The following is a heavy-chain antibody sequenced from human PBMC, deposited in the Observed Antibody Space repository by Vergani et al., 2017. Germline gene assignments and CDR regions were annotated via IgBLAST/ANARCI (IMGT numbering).Heavy chain of an antibody. Sequence: VQLVESGGGVVQPGRSLRLSCAVSGFTFSSYGMHWVRQAPGKELEWVSAIGGSGDSTYYADSVKGRFTITRDNSKNTLYLQMNSLRAEDTAVYFCAKDNRGNWNYVDYYYYYMDVWGKGTTVTVSS. CDR1: GFTFSSYG. J-gene: IGHJ6*03. CDR2: IGGSGDST. D-gene: IGHD1-7*01. V-gene: IGHV3-23*04. CDR3: AKDNRGNWNYVDYYYYYMDV.